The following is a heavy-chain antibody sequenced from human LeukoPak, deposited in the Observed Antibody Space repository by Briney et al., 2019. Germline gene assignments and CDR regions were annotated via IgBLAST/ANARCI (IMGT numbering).Heavy chain of an antibody. D-gene: IGHD5-18*01. V-gene: IGHV4-59*01. Sequence: SETLSLTCTVSGGSISSYYWSWIRQPPGKGLEWIGYIYYSGSTNYNPSLKSRVTISVDTSKNQFSLKLSSVTAADTAVYYCAREAMVSRGFDPWGQGTLVTVSS. CDR3: AREAMVSRGFDP. J-gene: IGHJ5*02. CDR1: GGSISSYY. CDR2: IYYSGST.